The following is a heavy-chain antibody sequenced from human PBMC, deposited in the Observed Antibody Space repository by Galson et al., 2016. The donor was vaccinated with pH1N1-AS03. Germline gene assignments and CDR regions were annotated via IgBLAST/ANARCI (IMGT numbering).Heavy chain of an antibody. V-gene: IGHV3-23*01. D-gene: IGHD5/OR15-5a*01. CDR2: IWGNGDST. CDR3: AKDMKPDGVYDLDY. J-gene: IGHJ4*02. Sequence: SLRLSCAASGFTFSTYSMNWVRQAPGKGLEWVSGIWGNGDSTYYADFVKGRFTISIDNSKNTLYLQMNSLRADDTAVYYCAKDMKPDGVYDLDYWGQGTLVTVSS. CDR1: GFTFSTYS.